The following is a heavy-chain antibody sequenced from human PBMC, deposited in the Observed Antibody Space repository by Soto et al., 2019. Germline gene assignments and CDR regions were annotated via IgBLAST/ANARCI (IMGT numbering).Heavy chain of an antibody. V-gene: IGHV4-59*01. CDR3: ARKGPVTDLYYYDMDV. D-gene: IGHD2-21*02. CDR1: GGSISSYY. CDR2: IYYSGST. Sequence: QVQLQESGPGLVKPSETLSLTCTVSGGSISSYYGSWIRKPPGKGLEWIGYIYYSGSTHYNPSLKSLVTITVDTSKNQFSLNLSSVTAADTAVYYGARKGPVTDLYYYDMDVWGQGTTVTVSS. J-gene: IGHJ6*02.